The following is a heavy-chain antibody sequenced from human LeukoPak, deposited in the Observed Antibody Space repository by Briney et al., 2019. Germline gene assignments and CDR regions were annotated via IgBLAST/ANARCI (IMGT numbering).Heavy chain of an antibody. D-gene: IGHD3-22*01. Sequence: SETLSLTCTVSGYSISSGYYWSWIRQPAGKGLEWIGRIYTSGSTNYNPSLKSRVTMSVDTSKNQFSLKLSSVTAADTAVYYCAANGYYYDSSGPRFDPWGQGTLITVSS. CDR3: AANGYYYDSSGPRFDP. J-gene: IGHJ5*02. CDR2: IYTSGST. CDR1: GYSISSGYY. V-gene: IGHV4-4*07.